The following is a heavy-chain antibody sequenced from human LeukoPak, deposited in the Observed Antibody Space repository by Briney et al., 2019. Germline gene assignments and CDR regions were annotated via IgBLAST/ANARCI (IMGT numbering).Heavy chain of an antibody. Sequence: SETLSLTCTVSGGSINIYYWSWIRQPPGKGLEWIGYIYYSGSTNYNPSLKSRVTISVDTSKNQFSLKLSSVTAADTAVYYCAGQWASYFDYWGQGTLVTVSS. CDR2: IYYSGST. CDR3: AGQWASYFDY. D-gene: IGHD1-26*01. J-gene: IGHJ4*02. V-gene: IGHV4-59*01. CDR1: GGSINIYY.